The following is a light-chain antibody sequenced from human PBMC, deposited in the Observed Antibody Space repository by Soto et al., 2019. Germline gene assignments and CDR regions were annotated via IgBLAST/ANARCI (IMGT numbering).Light chain of an antibody. Sequence: QSVLTQPPSVSGAPGQRVTISCTGSSSNIGAGYVVHWYQQPPGTAPKLIIYEARNRPSGVPDRFSGSKSGNTASLTISGLQAADEADYYCSLYTSENTYVFGTGTKVTVL. CDR1: SSNIGAGYV. CDR3: SLYTSENTYV. J-gene: IGLJ1*01. V-gene: IGLV1-40*01. CDR2: EAR.